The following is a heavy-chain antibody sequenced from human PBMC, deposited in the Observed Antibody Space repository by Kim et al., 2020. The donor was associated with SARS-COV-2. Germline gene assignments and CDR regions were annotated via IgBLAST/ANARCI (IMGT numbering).Heavy chain of an antibody. J-gene: IGHJ4*02. V-gene: IGHV3-33*06. D-gene: IGHD3-10*01. CDR1: GFTFSSYG. Sequence: GGSLRLSCAASGFTFSSYGMHWVRQAPGKGLEWVAVIWYDGSNKYYADSVKGRFTISRDNSKNTLYLQMNSLRAEDTAVYYCAKDRKRSGSHGSGSYLDYWGQGTLVTVSS. CDR3: AKDRKRSGSHGSGSYLDY. CDR2: IWYDGSNK.